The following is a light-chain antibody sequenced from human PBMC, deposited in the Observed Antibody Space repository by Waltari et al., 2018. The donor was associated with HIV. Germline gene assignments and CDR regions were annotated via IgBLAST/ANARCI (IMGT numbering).Light chain of an antibody. J-gene: IGKJ1*01. CDR3: QQRRTWPQT. V-gene: IGKV1-39*01. Sequence: DIQMTQSPSSLSASIGDRVTITCRASQSIVNYLKWFQQKPGEAPKLLIFSASTLQNDVPSRFSGSGSGTDFTLTISSLEPEDFAVYYCQQRRTWPQTFGQGTKVEIK. CDR2: SAS. CDR1: QSIVNY.